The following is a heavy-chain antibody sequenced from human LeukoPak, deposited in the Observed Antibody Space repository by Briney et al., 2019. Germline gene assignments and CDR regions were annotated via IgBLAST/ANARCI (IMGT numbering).Heavy chain of an antibody. Sequence: PGGSLRLSCAASGFTFDDYAMHWVRQAPGKGLEWVSGISWNSGSIGYADSVKGRFTISRDNAKNSLYLQMSSLRAEDTALYYCAKDMAPAWRASNYYYYGMDVRGQGTTVTVSS. J-gene: IGHJ6*02. CDR3: AKDMAPAWRASNYYYYGMDV. CDR1: GFTFDDYA. D-gene: IGHD4-11*01. V-gene: IGHV3-9*01. CDR2: ISWNSGSI.